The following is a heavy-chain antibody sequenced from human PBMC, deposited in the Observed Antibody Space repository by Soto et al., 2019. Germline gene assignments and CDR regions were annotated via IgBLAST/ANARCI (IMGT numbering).Heavy chain of an antibody. V-gene: IGHV4-59*01. Sequence: SETLSLTCTVSGGSISSYYWSWIRQPPGKGLEWIGYIYYRGSTNYNAPRKSRVTISVDTSKNQFSLKLSSVTAADTAVYYCARVAAPYYFDYWGQGTLVTVSS. J-gene: IGHJ4*02. D-gene: IGHD6-19*01. CDR2: IYYRGST. CDR3: ARVAAPYYFDY. CDR1: GGSISSYY.